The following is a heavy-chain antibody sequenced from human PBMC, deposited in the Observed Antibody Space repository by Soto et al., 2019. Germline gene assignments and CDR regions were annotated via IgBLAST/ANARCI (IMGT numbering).Heavy chain of an antibody. D-gene: IGHD3-10*01. CDR3: ARVMVRGVIPFDY. Sequence: QVQLQESGPGLVKPSQTLSLTCTVSGGSISSGDYYWTWIRQPPGKGLEWIGYIYYSGSTYYNPSLKSRVTISVDTSKNQFSLKLSSVTAADTAVYYCARVMVRGVIPFDYWGQGTLVTVSS. CDR1: GGSISSGDYY. V-gene: IGHV4-30-4*01. CDR2: IYYSGST. J-gene: IGHJ4*02.